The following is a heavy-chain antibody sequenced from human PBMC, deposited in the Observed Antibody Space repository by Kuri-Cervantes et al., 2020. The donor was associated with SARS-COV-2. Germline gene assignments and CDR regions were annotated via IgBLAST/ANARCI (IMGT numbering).Heavy chain of an antibody. D-gene: IGHD2-2*01. CDR2: ISSGSNSI. J-gene: IGHJ5*02. CDR3: ARERGVIPAGLGWFDP. CDR1: GFTFSSSS. Sequence: GESLKISCAASGFTFSSSSINWVRQAPGKGLEWVSYISSGSNSIYYADSVKGRFTISRDNSKNSLYLQMSSLRVEDTAVYYCARERGVIPAGLGWFDPWGQGTLVTVSS. V-gene: IGHV3-48*01.